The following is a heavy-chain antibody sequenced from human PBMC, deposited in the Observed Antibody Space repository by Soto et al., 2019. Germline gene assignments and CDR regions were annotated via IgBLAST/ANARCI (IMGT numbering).Heavy chain of an antibody. Sequence: SETLSLTCAISGDSVSSTSAAWSWIRQSPSRGLEWLGRTYYRSKWYSDYAVSVKSRITINPDTSKNQFSLQLNSVTPEDTAVYYCARGSYYSGWVWGQGTLVTVSS. V-gene: IGHV6-1*01. CDR1: GDSVSSTSAA. CDR2: TYYRSKWYS. D-gene: IGHD6-19*01. J-gene: IGHJ4*02. CDR3: ARGSYYSGWV.